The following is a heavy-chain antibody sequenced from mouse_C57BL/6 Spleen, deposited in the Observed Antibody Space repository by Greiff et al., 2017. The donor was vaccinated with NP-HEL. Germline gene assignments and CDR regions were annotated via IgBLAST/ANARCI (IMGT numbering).Heavy chain of an antibody. J-gene: IGHJ4*01. CDR3: ARRIITTVVAPLAMDY. D-gene: IGHD1-1*01. CDR1: GYTFTSYW. V-gene: IGHV1-69*01. Sequence: QVQLQQSGAELVMPGASVKLSCKASGYTFTSYWMHWVKQRPGQGLEWIGEIDPSDSYTNYNQKFKGKSTLTVDKSSSTAYMQLSSLTSEDSAVYYCARRIITTVVAPLAMDYWGQGTSVTVSS. CDR2: IDPSDSYT.